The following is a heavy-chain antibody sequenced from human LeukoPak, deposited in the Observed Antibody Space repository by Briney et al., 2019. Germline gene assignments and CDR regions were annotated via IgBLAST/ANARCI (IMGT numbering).Heavy chain of an antibody. Sequence: ASVKVPCKVSGYTLTELSMHWVRQAPGKGLEWMGGFDPEDGETIYAQKFQGRVTVTEDTSTDTAYMELSSLRSEDTAVYYCAPRRHYYDSSGYYYAFDYWGQGTLVTVSS. CDR3: APRRHYYDSSGYYYAFDY. D-gene: IGHD3-22*01. J-gene: IGHJ4*02. V-gene: IGHV1-24*01. CDR2: FDPEDGET. CDR1: GYTLTELS.